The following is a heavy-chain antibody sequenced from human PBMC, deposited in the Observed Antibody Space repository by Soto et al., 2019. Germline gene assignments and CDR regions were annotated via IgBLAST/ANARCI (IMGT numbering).Heavy chain of an antibody. CDR2: IGVDGDT. CDR1: GFTFSTYA. V-gene: IGHV3-23*01. J-gene: IGHJ4*02. D-gene: IGHD3-10*01. Sequence: EVHLLESGGGSEQPGASLKLSCAASGFTFSTYAMSWARQAPGKGLEWVSSIGVDGDTYSGDSVKGRFSISRDNSKNTVYLQMNSLGAEDTAVYYCAKNYHFDSWGQGTLVTVSA. CDR3: AKNYHFDS.